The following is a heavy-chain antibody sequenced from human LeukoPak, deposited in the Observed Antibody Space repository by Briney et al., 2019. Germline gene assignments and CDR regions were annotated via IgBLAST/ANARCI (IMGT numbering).Heavy chain of an antibody. Sequence: PGGSLRLSCAASGFTFSSYGMHWVRQAPGKGLEWVAVISYDGSNKYYADSVKGRFTISRDNPKNTLYLQMNSLRAEDTAVYYCAKGHPKRKKQWLVAYYYYYGMDVWGQGTTVTVSS. D-gene: IGHD6-19*01. CDR3: AKGHPKRKKQWLVAYYYYYGMDV. CDR1: GFTFSSYG. CDR2: ISYDGSNK. J-gene: IGHJ6*02. V-gene: IGHV3-30*18.